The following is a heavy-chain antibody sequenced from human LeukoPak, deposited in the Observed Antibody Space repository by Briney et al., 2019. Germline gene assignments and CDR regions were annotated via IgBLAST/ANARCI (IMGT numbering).Heavy chain of an antibody. CDR3: AKDNQQLVRDGTAFDI. CDR1: GFTFDDYA. J-gene: IGHJ3*02. D-gene: IGHD6-13*01. Sequence: GGSLRLSCAASGFTFDDYAMHWVRQAPGKGLEWVSGISWNSGSIGYADSVKGRFTISRDNAKNSLYLQMNSLRAEDTALYYCAKDNQQLVRDGTAFDIWGQGTMATVSS. V-gene: IGHV3-9*01. CDR2: ISWNSGSI.